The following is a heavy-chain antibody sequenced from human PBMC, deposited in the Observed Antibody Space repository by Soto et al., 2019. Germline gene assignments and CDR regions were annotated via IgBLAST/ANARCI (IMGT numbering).Heavy chain of an antibody. V-gene: IGHV4-4*07. D-gene: IGHD6-13*01. CDR2: IHTTDGT. Sequence: SEALALTCPVSGGSISSYYWSWIRQPAGKGMEWIGRIHTTDGTNYNPSLKSRVTMSIDTSNNQFSLKLSSLTAADTAVYYCARALSSAAGLYFDFWGQGTLVPVSS. J-gene: IGHJ4*02. CDR1: GGSISSYY. CDR3: ARALSSAAGLYFDF.